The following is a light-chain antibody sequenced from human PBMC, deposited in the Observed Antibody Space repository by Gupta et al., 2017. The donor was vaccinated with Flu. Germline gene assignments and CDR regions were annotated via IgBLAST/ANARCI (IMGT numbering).Light chain of an antibody. J-gene: IGLJ2*01. CDR1: SSDIGSYHL. Sequence: QSALTHPASVSGSPGQSITVSCTGTSSDIGSYHLVSWYQQGPGKAPKLIIYEVTKRPSGVSSRFSGSKSGNTASLTISGLQADDEADYYCCSYAGSTMSFGGGTKLTVL. CDR3: CSYAGSTMS. CDR2: EVT. V-gene: IGLV2-23*02.